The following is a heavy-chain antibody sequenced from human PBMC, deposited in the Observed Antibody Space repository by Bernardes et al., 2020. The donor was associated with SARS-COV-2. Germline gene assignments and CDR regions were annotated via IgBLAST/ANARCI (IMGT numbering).Heavy chain of an antibody. CDR1: GGSISSSY. CDR3: ARGVVGSGWYPTNWFDP. Sequence: SETLSLTCTVSGGSISSSYWSWIRQPPGPGLEWIGYIYYSGSTNYNPSLKSRVTISVDTSKNQFSLKLSSVTAADTAVYYCARGVVGSGWYPTNWFDPWGQGTLVTVSS. D-gene: IGHD6-19*01. J-gene: IGHJ5*02. CDR2: IYYSGST. V-gene: IGHV4-59*01.